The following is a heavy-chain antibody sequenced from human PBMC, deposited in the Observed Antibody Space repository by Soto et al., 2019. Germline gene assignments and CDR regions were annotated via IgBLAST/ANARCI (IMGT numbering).Heavy chain of an antibody. CDR2: ISYSGST. CDR3: ARRGSRLSVAVAAFDY. V-gene: IGHV4-39*02. Sequence: SETLSLTCSVSGGSIXTSGYYWDWIRQPPGTGLEWIGGISYSGSTYYNPSLKSRLTISVDTSKNHFSLKLTSVTAADTAVYFCARRGSRLSVAVAAFDYWSQGTLVTVSS. D-gene: IGHD6-19*01. CDR1: GGSIXTSGYY. J-gene: IGHJ4*02.